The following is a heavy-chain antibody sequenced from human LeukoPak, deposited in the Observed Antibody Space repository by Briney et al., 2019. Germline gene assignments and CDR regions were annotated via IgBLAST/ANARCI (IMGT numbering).Heavy chain of an antibody. CDR3: ARQDKVAVAGRTGFGY. CDR2: IYPGDSDP. J-gene: IGHJ4*02. D-gene: IGHD6-19*01. Sequence: GESLKISCKGSGYSFTSYWIGWVRQMPGKGLERMGIIYPGDSDPRYSPSFQGQVTISADKSISTAYLQWSSLKASDTAMYYCARQDKVAVAGRTGFGYWGQGTLVTVSS. CDR1: GYSFTSYW. V-gene: IGHV5-51*01.